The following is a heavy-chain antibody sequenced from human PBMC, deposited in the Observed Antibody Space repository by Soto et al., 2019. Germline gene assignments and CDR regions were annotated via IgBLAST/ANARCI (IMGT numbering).Heavy chain of an antibody. CDR2: INPRDGGT. J-gene: IGHJ4*02. CDR1: GNTFTTYY. Sequence: ASVKVSCKASGNTFTTYYVHWVRQAPGQGLEWMGVINPRDGGTSYAQKFQGRVTMTRDTSTSTVYMGLSSLRSEDTAMYYCARRGYCSGGSCPLGFDYWGQGTLVTVSS. V-gene: IGHV1-46*03. D-gene: IGHD2-15*01. CDR3: ARRGYCSGGSCPLGFDY.